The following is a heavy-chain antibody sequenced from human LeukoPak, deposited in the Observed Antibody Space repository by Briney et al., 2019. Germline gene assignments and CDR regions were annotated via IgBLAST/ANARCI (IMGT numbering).Heavy chain of an antibody. CDR3: ARRGNVKASPLDY. D-gene: IGHD6-25*01. CDR2: INHGGST. CDR1: GGSLSNYY. J-gene: IGHJ4*02. Sequence: SETLSLTCAVYGGSLSNYYWSWIRQSPGKGLEWVGEINHGGSTNYNPSLKSRVTISIDMSKNQFSLNLNSVTAADTAVYYCARRGNVKASPLDYWGQGTLVTVSS. V-gene: IGHV4-34*01.